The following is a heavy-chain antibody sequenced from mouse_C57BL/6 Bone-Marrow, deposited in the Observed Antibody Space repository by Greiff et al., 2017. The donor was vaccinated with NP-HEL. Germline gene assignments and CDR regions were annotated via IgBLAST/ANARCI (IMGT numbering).Heavy chain of an antibody. CDR3: ARSIYYDYADDPFYAMDY. V-gene: IGHV7-3*01. Sequence: EVHLVESGGGLVQPGGSLSLSCAASGFTFTDYYMSWVRQPPGKALEWLGFIRNKANGYTTEYSASVKGRFTIYRDNSQSFLYLQLNALRAEDSATYYCARSIYYDYADDPFYAMDYWGQGTSVTVTA. CDR1: GFTFTDYY. D-gene: IGHD2-4*01. CDR2: IRNKANGYTT. J-gene: IGHJ4*01.